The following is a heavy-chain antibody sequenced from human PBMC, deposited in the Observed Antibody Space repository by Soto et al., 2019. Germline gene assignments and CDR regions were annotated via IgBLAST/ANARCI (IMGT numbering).Heavy chain of an antibody. J-gene: IGHJ6*02. V-gene: IGHV4-34*01. CDR3: ARGRGVYYYGSYYYYGMDV. CDR1: GGSFSGYY. D-gene: IGHD3-10*01. CDR2: INHSGST. Sequence: SETLSLTCAVYGGSFSGYYWSWIRQPPGKGLEWIGEINHSGSTNYNPSLKSRVTISVDTSKNQFSLKLSSVTAADTAVYYCARGRGVYYYGSYYYYGMDVWGQGTTVTVSS.